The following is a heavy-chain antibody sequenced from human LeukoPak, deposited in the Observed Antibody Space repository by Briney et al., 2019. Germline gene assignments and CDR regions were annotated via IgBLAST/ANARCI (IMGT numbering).Heavy chain of an antibody. V-gene: IGHV3-23*01. D-gene: IGHD6-13*01. CDR1: GFTFSSNA. J-gene: IGHJ4*02. Sequence: GGSLRLSCAASGFTFSSNAMSWVRQAPGKGLEWVSGISGSGGSTYYADSVKGRFTISRDNSKNTLFLQMNSLRAEDTAVYYCANAAARCSNTCPGYWGQGTLVTVSS. CDR3: ANAAARCSNTCPGY. CDR2: ISGSGGST.